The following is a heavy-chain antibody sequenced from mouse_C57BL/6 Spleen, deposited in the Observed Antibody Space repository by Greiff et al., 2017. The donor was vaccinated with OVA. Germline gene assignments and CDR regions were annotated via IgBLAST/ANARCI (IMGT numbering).Heavy chain of an antibody. Sequence: VQLKQSVAELVRPGASVKLSCTASGFNNKNTYMHWVKQRPEQGLEWIGRIDPANGNTKYAPKFQGKATITADTSSNTAYLQLSSLTSEDTAIYYCARESSYGYLVYFDYWGQGTTLTVSS. CDR1: GFNNKNTY. V-gene: IGHV14-3*01. CDR3: ARESSYGYLVYFDY. D-gene: IGHD2-2*01. CDR2: IDPANGNT. J-gene: IGHJ2*01.